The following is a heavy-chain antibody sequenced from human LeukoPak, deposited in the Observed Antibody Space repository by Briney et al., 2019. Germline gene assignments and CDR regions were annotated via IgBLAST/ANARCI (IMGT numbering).Heavy chain of an antibody. D-gene: IGHD4-17*01. Sequence: PSETLSLTCTVSGGSISGYYWGWIRQPPGKGLEWMGYFYNRGTTNYNPSLKSRITMSVDTSKNQFSLKLTSVTAADTAVYYCARDFGDYRADYWGQGTLVIVSS. J-gene: IGHJ4*02. V-gene: IGHV4-59*01. CDR1: GGSISGYY. CDR2: FYNRGTT. CDR3: ARDFGDYRADY.